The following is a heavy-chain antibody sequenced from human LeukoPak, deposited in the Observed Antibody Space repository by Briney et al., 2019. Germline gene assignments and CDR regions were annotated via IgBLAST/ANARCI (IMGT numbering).Heavy chain of an antibody. V-gene: IGHV4-39*07. CDR2: IYYPETT. D-gene: IGHD5-12*01. Sequence: SETLSLTCNVSGASIDSSRNYWGWIRQPPGKGLEWLGSIYYPETTYYNPSLKSRVSVSVDTSKNQFSLKLNSVTAADTAVYFCARDPYTGYDLGAFDIWGQGTMVSVSS. CDR3: ARDPYTGYDLGAFDI. J-gene: IGHJ3*02. CDR1: GASIDSSRNY.